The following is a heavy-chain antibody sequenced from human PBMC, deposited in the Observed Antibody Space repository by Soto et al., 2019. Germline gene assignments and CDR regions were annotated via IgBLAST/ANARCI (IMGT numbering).Heavy chain of an antibody. CDR1: GYTFTSYG. D-gene: IGHD3-3*01. Sequence: ASVKVSCKASGYTFTSYGISWVRQAPGQGLEWMGWISAYNGNTNYAQKLQGRVTMTTDTSTSTAYMELRSLRSDDTAVYYCARCSPPPRIRFFGVVPPLRMDVWGKGTTVTVSS. CDR3: ARCSPPPRIRFFGVVPPLRMDV. CDR2: ISAYNGNT. V-gene: IGHV1-18*01. J-gene: IGHJ6*03.